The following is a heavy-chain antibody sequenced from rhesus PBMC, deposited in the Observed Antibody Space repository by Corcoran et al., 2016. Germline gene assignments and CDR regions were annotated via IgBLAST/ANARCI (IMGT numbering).Heavy chain of an antibody. CDR3: ARGAGYSSGWSAFDF. CDR2: ISGSGGST. J-gene: IGHJ3*01. D-gene: IGHD6S26*01. Sequence: QLQLQESGPGLVKPSETLSLTCAVSGGSLSSNWWSWIRQPPGKGLEWIGRISGSGGSTSYNPSLKSRVTISTDTSKNQLSLKLISVTAADTAVYYCARGAGYSSGWSAFDFWGQGLRVTVSS. V-gene: IGHV4-173*01. CDR1: GGSLSSNW.